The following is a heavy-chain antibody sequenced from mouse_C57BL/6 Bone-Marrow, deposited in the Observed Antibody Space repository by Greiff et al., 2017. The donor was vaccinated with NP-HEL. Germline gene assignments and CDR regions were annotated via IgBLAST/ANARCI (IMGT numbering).Heavy chain of an antibody. J-gene: IGHJ4*01. V-gene: IGHV1-69*01. CDR2: IDPSDSYT. D-gene: IGHD2-4*01. CDR3: ARTGDYDQYYYAMDY. Sequence: VQLQQPGAELVMPGASVKLSCKASGYTFTSYWMHWVKQRPGQGLEWIGEIDPSDSYTNYNQKFKGKSTLTVDKSSSPAYMQLSSLTSEDSAVYYCARTGDYDQYYYAMDYWGQGTSVTVSS. CDR1: GYTFTSYW.